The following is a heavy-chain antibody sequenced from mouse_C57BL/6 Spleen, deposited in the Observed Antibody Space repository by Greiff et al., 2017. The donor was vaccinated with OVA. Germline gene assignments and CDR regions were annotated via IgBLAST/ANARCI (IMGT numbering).Heavy chain of an antibody. CDR2: ISDGGSYT. Sequence: EVMLVESGGGLVKPGGSLKLSCAASGFTFSSYAMSWVRQTPEKRLEWVATISDGGSYTYYPDNVKGRFTISRDNAKNNLYLQMSHLKSEDTAMYYCARDDYYGSSYNYFDYWGQGTTLTVSS. V-gene: IGHV5-4*01. J-gene: IGHJ2*01. CDR1: GFTFSSYA. D-gene: IGHD1-1*01. CDR3: ARDDYYGSSYNYFDY.